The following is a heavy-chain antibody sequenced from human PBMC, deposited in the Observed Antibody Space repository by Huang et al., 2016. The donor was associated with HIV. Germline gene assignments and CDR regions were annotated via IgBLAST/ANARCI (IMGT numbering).Heavy chain of an antibody. Sequence: VQLVQSGAEVKKPGESLKISCKGSGYSFSSYWIAWVRQLPGKGLAWREIIVPDDSDTTYSPSFEGQVTIAADKSIGTAYLQWSSLKAADTAMYYCARRFSSSSGYFDDWGQGSLVTVSS. D-gene: IGHD6-6*01. J-gene: IGHJ4*02. CDR1: GYSFSSYW. CDR2: IVPDDSDT. CDR3: ARRFSSSSGYFDD. V-gene: IGHV5-51*01.